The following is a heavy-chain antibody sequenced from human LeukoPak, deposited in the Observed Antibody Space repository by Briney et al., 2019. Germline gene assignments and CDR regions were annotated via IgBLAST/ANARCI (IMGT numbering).Heavy chain of an antibody. Sequence: GGSLRLSCAASGFTFSDYYMSWIRQAPGKGLEWVSYISSSGSTIYYADSVKGRFTISRDNAKNSLYLQMNSLRAEDTAVYYCAKWKTTVTPLDYWGQGTLVTVSS. CDR1: GFTFSDYY. CDR3: AKWKTTVTPLDY. V-gene: IGHV3-11*01. D-gene: IGHD4-11*01. J-gene: IGHJ4*02. CDR2: ISSSGSTI.